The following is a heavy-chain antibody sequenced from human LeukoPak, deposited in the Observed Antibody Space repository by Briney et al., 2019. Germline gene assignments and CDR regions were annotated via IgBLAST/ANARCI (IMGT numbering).Heavy chain of an antibody. D-gene: IGHD5-18*01. CDR1: GGSISSSSYY. CDR2: IYYSGST. Sequence: SETLSLTCTVSGGSISSSSYYWGWIRQPPGKGLEWIGSIYYSGSTYYNPSLKRRVTISVDTSKNQFSLKLSSVTAADTAVYYCAREWDTAMVIDYWGQGTLVTVSS. CDR3: AREWDTAMVIDY. J-gene: IGHJ4*02. V-gene: IGHV4-39*07.